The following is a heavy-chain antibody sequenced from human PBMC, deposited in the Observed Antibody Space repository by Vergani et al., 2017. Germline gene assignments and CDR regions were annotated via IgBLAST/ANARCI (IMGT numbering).Heavy chain of an antibody. CDR3: AREFTPPDGFDI. D-gene: IGHD3-16*01. V-gene: IGHV1-69*01. CDR2: IIPIFGTA. CDR1: GGTFSSYA. J-gene: IGHJ3*02. Sequence: QVQLVQSGAEVKKPGASVKVSCKASGGTFSSYAISWVRQAPGQGLEWMGGIIPIFGTANYAQKFQGRVTITADESTRTAYMELSSLRSEDTAVYYCAREFTPPDGFDIWGQGTMVTVSS.